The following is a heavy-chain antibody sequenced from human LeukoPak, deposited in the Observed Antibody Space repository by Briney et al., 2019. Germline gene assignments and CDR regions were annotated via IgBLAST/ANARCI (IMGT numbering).Heavy chain of an antibody. CDR2: IYYGGNT. CDR1: GGSISSYY. V-gene: IGHV4-59*01. Sequence: SETLSLTCTVSGGSISSYYWSWIRQPPGKGLEWIGYIYYGGNTNYNPSLKSRVSMSVDTSKKQISLKLSSVTAADTAVYYCARGALVGASNFDFWGQGALVTVSS. J-gene: IGHJ4*02. D-gene: IGHD1-26*01. CDR3: ARGALVGASNFDF.